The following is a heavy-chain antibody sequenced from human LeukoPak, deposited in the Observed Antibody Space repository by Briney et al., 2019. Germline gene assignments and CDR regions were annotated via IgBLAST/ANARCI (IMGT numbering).Heavy chain of an antibody. J-gene: IGHJ5*02. CDR1: GFTVSSNY. CDR2: IYSGGST. D-gene: IGHD6-13*01. CDR3: ARVGTGIAAAGTRANWFDP. Sequence: GGSLRLSCAASGFTVSSNYMSWVRQAPGKGLEWVSVIYSGGSTYYADSVKGRFTISRDNSKNTLYLRMNSLRAEDTAVYYCARVGTGIAAAGTRANWFDPWGQGTLVTVSS. V-gene: IGHV3-66*01.